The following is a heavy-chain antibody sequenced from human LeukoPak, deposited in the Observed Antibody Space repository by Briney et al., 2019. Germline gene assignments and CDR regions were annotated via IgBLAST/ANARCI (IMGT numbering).Heavy chain of an antibody. CDR1: GFTFRDSW. CDR3: LLGNDGWPPHYFRH. Sequence: PGGSLRLSCAASGFTFRDSWMNWVRQAPGKGLEWVASIRHDGTETYYVDSVKGRFTISRDNAKNSLFLQGNSLTVEDTAIYYCLLGNDGWPPHYFRHWGQGALVTVSS. CDR2: IRHDGTET. D-gene: IGHD5-24*01. V-gene: IGHV3-7*01. J-gene: IGHJ4*02.